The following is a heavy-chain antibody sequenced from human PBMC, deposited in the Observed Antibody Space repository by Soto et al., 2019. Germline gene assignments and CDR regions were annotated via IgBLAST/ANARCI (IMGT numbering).Heavy chain of an antibody. CDR3: AKGVLSFHYGMEV. Sequence: GGSLRLSCATSGFTFNTYPMTWVRQAPGKGLEWVSSIGSTAGRTSSYADSVKGRFAISRDFSDNTVYLQMNNLRVDDTAVYFCAKGVLSFHYGMEVWGQGTTVTVS. J-gene: IGHJ6*02. D-gene: IGHD3-10*01. V-gene: IGHV3-23*01. CDR2: IGSTAGRTS. CDR1: GFTFNTYP.